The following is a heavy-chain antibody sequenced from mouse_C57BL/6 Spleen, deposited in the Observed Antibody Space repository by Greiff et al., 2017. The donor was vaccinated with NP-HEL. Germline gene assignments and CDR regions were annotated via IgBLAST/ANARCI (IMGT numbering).Heavy chain of an antibody. CDR3: ARYYYGSSSYWYFDV. CDR2: IRNKANGYTT. J-gene: IGHJ1*03. V-gene: IGHV7-3*01. CDR1: GFTFTDYY. D-gene: IGHD1-1*01. Sequence: EVKLQESGGGLVQPGGSLSLSCAASGFTFTDYYMSWVRQPPGKALEWLGFIRNKANGYTTEYSASVQGRFTISRDNSQSILYLQMNALRAEDSATYYCARYYYGSSSYWYFDVWGTGTTVTVSS.